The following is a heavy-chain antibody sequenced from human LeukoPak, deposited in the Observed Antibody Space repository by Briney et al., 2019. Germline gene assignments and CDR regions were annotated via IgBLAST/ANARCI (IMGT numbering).Heavy chain of an antibody. CDR2: IIPIFGTA. J-gene: IGHJ5*02. V-gene: IGHV1-69*13. Sequence: GASVKVSCKASGGTFSSYAISWVRQAPGQGLEWMGGIIPIFGTANYAQKFQGRVTITADESTSTAYMELSSLRSEDTAVYYCARDPITMVRGVPHWFDPWGQGTLVTVSS. CDR3: ARDPITMVRGVPHWFDP. D-gene: IGHD3-10*01. CDR1: GGTFSSYA.